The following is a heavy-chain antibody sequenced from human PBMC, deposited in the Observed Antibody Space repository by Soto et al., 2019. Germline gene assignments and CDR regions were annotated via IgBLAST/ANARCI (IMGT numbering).Heavy chain of an antibody. V-gene: IGHV1-69*01. CDR1: GGTFSRHS. D-gene: IGHD3-22*01. CDR2: ILPIFGTA. Sequence: QVQLVQSGAEVRKPGSSVQVSCKASGGTFSRHSISRGRQDPGQGLEWMGGILPIFGTANHAQKFQGRVTIIADESTSTVYMEMSSLGSAATAMYYCARGWGYDSNDYYYAYWGQGTLVIVSS. CDR3: ARGWGYDSNDYYYAY. J-gene: IGHJ4*02.